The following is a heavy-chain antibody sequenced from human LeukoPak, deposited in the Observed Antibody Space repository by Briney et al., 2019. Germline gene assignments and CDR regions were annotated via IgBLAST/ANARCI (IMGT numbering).Heavy chain of an antibody. D-gene: IGHD4-17*01. J-gene: IGHJ5*02. CDR3: ARDRIRDYGGYDWFDP. Sequence: GGSLRLSCAASGFTFSSYAMSWVRQAPGKGLEWVSALTGSGSSTYYADSVKGRFTISRDNSKNTLSLQMDSLRAEDTAVYYRARDRIRDYGGYDWFDPWGQGTLVTVSS. CDR2: LTGSGSST. V-gene: IGHV3-23*01. CDR1: GFTFSSYA.